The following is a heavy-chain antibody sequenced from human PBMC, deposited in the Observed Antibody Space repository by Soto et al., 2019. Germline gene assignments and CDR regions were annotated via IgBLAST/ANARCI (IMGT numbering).Heavy chain of an antibody. D-gene: IGHD2-15*01. V-gene: IGHV1-2*02. CDR2: INPNSGST. CDR3: ARYCSSVSCYDEI. Sequence: SVKVSCKASGYTFIGYYIHWVRQAPGQGLEWMGWINPNSGSTNYAQKFQGRVTMTKDTSISTTYMDLSRLRSDDTAVYYCARYCSSVSCYDEIWGQGTMVTVS. CDR1: GYTFIGYY. J-gene: IGHJ3*02.